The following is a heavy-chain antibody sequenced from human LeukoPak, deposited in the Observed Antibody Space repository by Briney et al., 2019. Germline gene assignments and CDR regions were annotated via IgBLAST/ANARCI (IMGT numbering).Heavy chain of an antibody. Sequence: SQTLSLTCTVSGGSISSGDYYWSWIRQPPGKGLEWIGYIYYSGSTYYNPSLKSRVTISVDTSKNQFSLKLSSVTAADTAVYYCARAEGGYSYGFFDYWGQGTLVTVSS. J-gene: IGHJ4*02. CDR3: ARAEGGYSYGFFDY. CDR2: IYYSGST. CDR1: GGSISSGDYY. V-gene: IGHV4-30-4*08. D-gene: IGHD5-18*01.